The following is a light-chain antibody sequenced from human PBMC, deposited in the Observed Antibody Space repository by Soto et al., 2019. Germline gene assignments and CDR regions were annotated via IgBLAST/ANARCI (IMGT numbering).Light chain of an antibody. CDR2: SAS. V-gene: IGKV1-39*01. CDR1: QSISTS. CDR3: QRSYYNRYT. J-gene: IGKJ2*01. Sequence: DIQMTQSPSSLSPSVGDRVTITCRASQSISTSLNCYQQKPGKAPKLLIYSASTLQSVVPSRFSRSGHGAGFTLPISRVQHEGFALCWCQRSYYNRYTFSQGTKVDIK.